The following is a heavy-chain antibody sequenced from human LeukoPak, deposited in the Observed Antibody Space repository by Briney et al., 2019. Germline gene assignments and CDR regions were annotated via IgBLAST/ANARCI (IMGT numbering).Heavy chain of an antibody. CDR1: GFTVSSNY. V-gene: IGHV4-34*01. Sequence: GSLRLSCAASGFTVSSNYMSWIRQPPGKGLEWIGEINHSGSTNYNPSLKSRVTISVDTSKNQFSLKLSSVTAADTAVYYCARGLSSGPLVLPWGQGTMVTVSS. J-gene: IGHJ3*01. D-gene: IGHD2/OR15-2a*01. CDR3: ARGLSSGPLVLP. CDR2: INHSGST.